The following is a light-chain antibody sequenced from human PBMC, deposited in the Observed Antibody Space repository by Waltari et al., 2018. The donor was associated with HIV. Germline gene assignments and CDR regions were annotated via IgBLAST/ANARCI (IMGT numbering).Light chain of an antibody. CDR3: SSYGGSNNVV. V-gene: IGLV2-8*01. CDR1: SSDVGGYNY. CDR2: GVN. Sequence: QSALTQPPYASGSPGQSVTISCTGTSSDVGGYNYVSWYQQHPGKAPKLMIYGVNNRPFGVPVRFSGSKSGNTASLTVSGLQGDDEAEYYCSSYGGSNNVVFGGGTRLTVL. J-gene: IGLJ2*01.